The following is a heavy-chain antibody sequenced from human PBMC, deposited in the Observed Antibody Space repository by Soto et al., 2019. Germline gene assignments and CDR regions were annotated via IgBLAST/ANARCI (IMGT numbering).Heavy chain of an antibody. Sequence: PSXTLSLTCTVSGGSISSYYWSWIRQPPGKGLEWIGYIYYSGSTNYNPSLKSRVTISVDASKNQFSMKLSSVTAADTAVYYCARDRGRAGSWYNWLGRWGKGTLVTVSS. D-gene: IGHD6-13*01. CDR3: ARDRGRAGSWYNWLGR. CDR1: GGSISSYY. J-gene: IGHJ5*02. V-gene: IGHV4-59*01. CDR2: IYYSGST.